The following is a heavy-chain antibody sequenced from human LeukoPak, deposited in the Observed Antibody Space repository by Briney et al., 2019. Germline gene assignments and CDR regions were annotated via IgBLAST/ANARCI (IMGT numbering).Heavy chain of an antibody. V-gene: IGHV1-2*02. CDR3: ARGGKQWLVRGAFDI. CDR1: GYTFTGYY. D-gene: IGHD6-19*01. Sequence: ASVKVSCKASGYTFTGYYTHWVRQAPGQGLEWMGWINPNSGDTNYAQKFQGRVTMTRDTSTGTAYMELRSLRSEDTAVYYCARGGKQWLVRGAFDIWGQGTMVTVSS. J-gene: IGHJ3*02. CDR2: INPNSGDT.